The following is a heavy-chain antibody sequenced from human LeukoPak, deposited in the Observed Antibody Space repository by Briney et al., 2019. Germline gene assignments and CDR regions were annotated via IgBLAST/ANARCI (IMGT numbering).Heavy chain of an antibody. Sequence: PTGGSLRLSCAASGFTFSSYGMHWVRQAPGKGLEWVANIKQDGSEKYYVDSVRGRFTISKDNAKNSLYLQMNSLRVEDTAVYYCARDLSSIAGLWGQGTLVTVSS. V-gene: IGHV3-7*01. J-gene: IGHJ4*02. CDR1: GFTFSSYG. D-gene: IGHD6-6*01. CDR2: IKQDGSEK. CDR3: ARDLSSIAGL.